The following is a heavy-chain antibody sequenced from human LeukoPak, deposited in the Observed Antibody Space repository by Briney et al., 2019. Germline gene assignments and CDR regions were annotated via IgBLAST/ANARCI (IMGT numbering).Heavy chain of an antibody. CDR3: ARDRCSSTSCYPMRDAFDI. J-gene: IGHJ3*02. D-gene: IGHD2-2*01. CDR1: GGTFSSYA. Sequence: SVKVSCKASGGTFSSYAISWVRQAPGQGLEWMGGIIPIFGTANYAQKFQGRVTITADESTSTAYMEPSSLRSEDTAVYYCARDRCSSTSCYPMRDAFDIWGQGTMVTVSS. V-gene: IGHV1-69*01. CDR2: IIPIFGTA.